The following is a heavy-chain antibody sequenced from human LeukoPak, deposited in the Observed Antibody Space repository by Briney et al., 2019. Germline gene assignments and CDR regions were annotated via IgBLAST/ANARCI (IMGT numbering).Heavy chain of an antibody. V-gene: IGHV1-3*01. CDR1: GNTFISYA. D-gene: IGHD3-9*01. J-gene: IGHJ4*02. CDR3: ARTRNLYDILTGSYFDY. Sequence: ASVKVSCKASGNTFISYAMHWVRQAPGQRLEWMGWINAGNGNTKYSQKFQGRVTITRDTSASTAYMELSSLRSEDTAVYYRARTRNLYDILTGSYFDYWGQGTLVTVSS. CDR2: INAGNGNT.